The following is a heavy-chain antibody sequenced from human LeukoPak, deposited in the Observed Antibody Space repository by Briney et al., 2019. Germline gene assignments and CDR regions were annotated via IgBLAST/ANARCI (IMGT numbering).Heavy chain of an antibody. J-gene: IGHJ4*01. CDR3: ARFEGIVGAATEFDY. D-gene: IGHD1-26*01. CDR2: ISSSSSYI. CDR1: GFTFSSYS. V-gene: IGHV3-21*01. Sequence: PGGSLRLSCAASGFTFSSYSMNWVRQAPGKGLEWVSSISSSSSYIYYADSVNGRFTISRDNAKNSLYLQMNSLRAEDTAVYYCARFEGIVGAATEFDYWGHGTLVTVSS.